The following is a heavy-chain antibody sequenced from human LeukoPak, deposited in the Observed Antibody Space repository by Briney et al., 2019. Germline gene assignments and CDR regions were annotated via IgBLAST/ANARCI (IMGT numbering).Heavy chain of an antibody. V-gene: IGHV3-53*01. D-gene: IGHD6-19*01. Sequence: GGSLRLSCAAAGFIVSSNYMSWVRQAPGRGLEWVSVIYGDGSTYYADSVKGRFTISRDNSKNTLYLQMNSLRPEDTAVYYCARRFITGWHLDYWGQGTLVTVSS. CDR2: IYGDGST. CDR1: GFIVSSNY. CDR3: ARRFITGWHLDY. J-gene: IGHJ4*02.